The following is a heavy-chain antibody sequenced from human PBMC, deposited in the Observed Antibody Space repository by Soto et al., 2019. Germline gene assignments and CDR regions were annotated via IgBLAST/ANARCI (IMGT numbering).Heavy chain of an antibody. CDR2: IYYSGST. CDR3: ARASTYYDF. V-gene: IGHV4-59*01. D-gene: IGHD3-3*01. J-gene: IGHJ4*02. Sequence: ESLSLTCPVSGGSISSYYWSWIRQPPGKGLEWIGYIYYSGSTNYNPSLKSRVTISVDTYKNQFSLKLSSVTAADKAVYYCARASTYYDFWGQGTLVTVYS. CDR1: GGSISSYY.